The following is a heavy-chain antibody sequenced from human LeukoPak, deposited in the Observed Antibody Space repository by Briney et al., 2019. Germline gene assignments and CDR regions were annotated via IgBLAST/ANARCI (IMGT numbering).Heavy chain of an antibody. Sequence: PSETLSLTCAVYGGSFSNYYWNWIRQPPGRGLEWLGEINDNGRANYNPSLMSRVTVSVDTSKNQFSLRLTSVTATDTAVYYCARRWNYGRNYYIDVWGKGATVSVSS. CDR1: GGSFSNYY. CDR3: ARRWNYGRNYYIDV. V-gene: IGHV4-34*01. CDR2: INDNGRA. D-gene: IGHD1-7*01. J-gene: IGHJ6*03.